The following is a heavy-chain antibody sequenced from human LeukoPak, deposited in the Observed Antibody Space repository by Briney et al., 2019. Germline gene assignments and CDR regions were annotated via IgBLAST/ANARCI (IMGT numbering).Heavy chain of an antibody. CDR3: ARDSSMLRGPLVIYYFDF. CDR2: ISGVGDAT. CDR1: DFSFITYA. Sequence: GGSLRLSCAASDFSFITYAMSWVRQAPGKGLEWVSTISGVGDATYYADSVKGRFTISRDNSKNALYLQMNSLRVEDTAVYYCARDSSMLRGPLVIYYFDFWGQGTLVTVSS. D-gene: IGHD3-10*01. J-gene: IGHJ4*02. V-gene: IGHV3-23*01.